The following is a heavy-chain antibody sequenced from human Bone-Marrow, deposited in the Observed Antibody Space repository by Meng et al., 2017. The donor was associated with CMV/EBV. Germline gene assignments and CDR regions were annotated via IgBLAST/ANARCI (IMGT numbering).Heavy chain of an antibody. CDR1: GGTLSSYA. Sequence: GGTLSSYAISGVRKAPGEGLEWRGGIIPILGTANYAQKFQGRVTITTDESTSTAYMELSSLRSEDTAVYYCARDRLGRGEYSSSSWGQGTLVTVSS. V-gene: IGHV1-69*05. J-gene: IGHJ5*02. CDR3: ARDRLGRGEYSSSS. D-gene: IGHD6-6*01. CDR2: IIPILGTA.